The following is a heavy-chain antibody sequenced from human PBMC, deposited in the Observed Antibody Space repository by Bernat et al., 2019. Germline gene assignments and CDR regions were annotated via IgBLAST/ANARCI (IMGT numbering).Heavy chain of an antibody. V-gene: IGHV1-2*04. CDR2: INPNSGGT. Sequence: QVQLVQSGAEVKKPGASVKVSCKASGYTFTGYYMHWVRQAPGQGLEWRGWINPNSGGTNYAQKFEDWVTMTRDTSISRAYMELSRLRSDVTAVDNGAGGLGYCSGGSSGDGMDVRGQGTKVTVS. D-gene: IGHD2-15*01. CDR3: AGGLGYCSGGSSGDGMDV. CDR1: GYTFTGYY. J-gene: IGHJ6*02.